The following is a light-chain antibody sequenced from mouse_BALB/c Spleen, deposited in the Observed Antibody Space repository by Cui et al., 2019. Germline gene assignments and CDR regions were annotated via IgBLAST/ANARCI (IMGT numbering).Light chain of an antibody. CDR1: SSVSY. V-gene: IGKV4-68*01. CDR2: LTS. CDR3: QQWSSNPLT. Sequence: QIVLTKSPALMSASPGEKVTMTCSASSSVSYMYWYQQKPRSSPKPWIYLTSDLASGVPARFSGSGSGTSYSLTISSMEAEDAATYYCQQWSSNPLTFGAGTKLGL. J-gene: IGKJ5*01.